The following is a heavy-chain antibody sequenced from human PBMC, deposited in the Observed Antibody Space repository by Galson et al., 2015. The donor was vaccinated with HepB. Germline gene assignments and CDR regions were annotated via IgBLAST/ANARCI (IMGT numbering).Heavy chain of an antibody. CDR2: ISAYNGNT. D-gene: IGHD3-3*01. J-gene: IGHJ5*02. Sequence: SVKVSCKASGYTFTSYGISWVRQAPGQGLEWMGWISAYNGNTNYAQKLQGRVTMTTDTSTSTAYMELRSLRSDDTAVYYCARGGQLRFLEWLPNWFDPWGQGTLVTVSS. CDR3: ARGGQLRFLEWLPNWFDP. V-gene: IGHV1-18*04. CDR1: GYTFTSYG.